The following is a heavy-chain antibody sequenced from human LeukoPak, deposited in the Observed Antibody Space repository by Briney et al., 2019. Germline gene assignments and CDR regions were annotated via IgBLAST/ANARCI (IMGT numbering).Heavy chain of an antibody. CDR2: IYYSGST. CDR1: GGSISSYY. CDR3: ARSSVTTFFDY. Sequence: PSETLSLTCTVSGGSISSYYWSWIRQPPGKGLEWIGYIYYSGSTNYNPSLKSRVTISVDTSKNQFSLKLSSVTAADTAVYFCARSSVTTFFDYWGQGTLVTVSP. J-gene: IGHJ4*02. V-gene: IGHV4-59*01. D-gene: IGHD3-10*02.